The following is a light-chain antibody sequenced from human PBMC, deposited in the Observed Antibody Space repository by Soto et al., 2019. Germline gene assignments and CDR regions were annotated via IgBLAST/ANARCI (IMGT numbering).Light chain of an antibody. V-gene: IGKV1-9*01. J-gene: IGKJ5*01. CDR1: QGISNY. CDR3: QLVNTYPMT. Sequence: DLQLTQSPSFLSASVGDRVTITCRASQGISNYLAWYQQKPGKAPKLLIYAASTLQSGIPSRFSGSGSGTEFTLTISSLLPEDFATYYCQLVNTYPMTFGQGTRLEIK. CDR2: AAS.